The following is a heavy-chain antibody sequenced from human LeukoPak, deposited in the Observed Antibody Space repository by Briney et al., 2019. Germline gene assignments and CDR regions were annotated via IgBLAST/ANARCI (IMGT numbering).Heavy chain of an antibody. CDR3: AREGLVRGVMEGG. J-gene: IGHJ4*02. V-gene: IGHV4-31*03. CDR2: IYYSGST. CDR1: GGSISSGGYY. Sequence: SQTLSLTCTVSGGSISSGGYYWSWIRQHPGKGPEWIGYIYYSGSTYYNPFLKSRVTISVDTSKNQFSLKLSSVTAADTAVYYCAREGLVRGVMEGGWGQGTLVTVSS. D-gene: IGHD3-10*01.